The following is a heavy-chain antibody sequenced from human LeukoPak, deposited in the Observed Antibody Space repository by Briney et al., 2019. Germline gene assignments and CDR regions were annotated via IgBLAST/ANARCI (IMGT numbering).Heavy chain of an antibody. CDR3: ARYGSSSLRAGYYYYMDV. Sequence: PSETLSLTCTVSGGSISSSSYYWGWIRQPQGKGLEWIGSIYYSGSTYYNPSLKSRVTISVDTSKNQFSLKLSSVTAADTAVYYCARYGSSSLRAGYYYYMDVWGKGTTVTVSS. J-gene: IGHJ6*03. CDR2: IYYSGST. CDR1: GGSISSSSYY. V-gene: IGHV4-39*07. D-gene: IGHD6-6*01.